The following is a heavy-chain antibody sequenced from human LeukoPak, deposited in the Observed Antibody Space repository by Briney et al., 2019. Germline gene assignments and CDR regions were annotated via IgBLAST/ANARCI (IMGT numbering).Heavy chain of an antibody. Sequence: SETLSLTCTVSGNSISSGGYYWSWIRQPPGKGLEWIGYIYYTGITYYNPSLKSRVTILIDTSKNQFSLKLSSVTAADTAVYYCASLPGGYSSSIDYWGQGTLVTVSS. CDR3: ASLPGGYSSSIDY. V-gene: IGHV4-30-4*01. J-gene: IGHJ4*02. D-gene: IGHD5-18*01. CDR2: IYYTGIT. CDR1: GNSISSGGYY.